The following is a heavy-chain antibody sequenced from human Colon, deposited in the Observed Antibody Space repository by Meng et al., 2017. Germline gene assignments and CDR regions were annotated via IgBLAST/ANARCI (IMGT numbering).Heavy chain of an antibody. CDR3: ASFPPPGKQWLVTDY. V-gene: IGHV4-4*02. CDR1: GGSISSSNW. CDR2: IYHSGST. D-gene: IGHD6-19*01. Sequence: QAQVQGAGPGLVQPSGFRALPCAVSGGSISSSNWWSWVRQPPGKGLEWIGEIYHSGSTNYNPSLKSRVTISVDKSKNQFSLKLSSVTAADTAVYYCASFPPPGKQWLVTDYWGQGTLVTVSS. J-gene: IGHJ4*02.